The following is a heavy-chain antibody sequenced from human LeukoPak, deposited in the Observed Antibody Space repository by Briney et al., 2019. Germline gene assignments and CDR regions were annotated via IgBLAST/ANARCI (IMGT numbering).Heavy chain of an antibody. V-gene: IGHV4-59*08. CDR1: GGSISSYY. Sequence: SETLSLTCTVSGGSISSYYWSWIRQPPGKGLEWIGYIYYSGSTNYNPSLKSRVTISVDTSKNQFSLKLSSVTAADTAVYYCARGGSPSAMAQWAYFDYWGQGTLVTVSS. CDR3: ARGGSPSAMAQWAYFDY. D-gene: IGHD5-18*01. CDR2: IYYSGST. J-gene: IGHJ4*02.